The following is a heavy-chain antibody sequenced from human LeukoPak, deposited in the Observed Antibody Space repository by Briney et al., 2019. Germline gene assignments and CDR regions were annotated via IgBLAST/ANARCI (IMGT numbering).Heavy chain of an antibody. CDR1: GYTFTGYY. V-gene: IGHV1-2*02. Sequence: GASVKVSCKASGYTFTGYYMHWVRQAPGQGLEWMGWINPNSGGTNYAQKFQGRVTMTRDTSISTAYMELSRLRSDDTAVYYCARAEYNWGAGEAFDIWGQGTMVTVSS. CDR3: ARAEYNWGAGEAFDI. CDR2: INPNSGGT. J-gene: IGHJ3*02. D-gene: IGHD3-10*01.